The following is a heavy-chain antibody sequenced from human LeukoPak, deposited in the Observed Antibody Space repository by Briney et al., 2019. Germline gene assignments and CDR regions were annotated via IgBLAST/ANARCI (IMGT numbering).Heavy chain of an antibody. D-gene: IGHD3-10*01. CDR3: ARDLSGSLYFDY. J-gene: IGHJ4*02. V-gene: IGHV4-4*07. CDR2: LYPSGSS. CDR1: GASISPYY. Sequence: SETLSLTCTVSGASISPYYWNWIRQPAGKGLEWIGRLYPSGSSDYNPSLKSRVSISVGTSNNQFSLRVTSVTAADTAIYFCARDLSGSLYFDYWGQGILVTVSA.